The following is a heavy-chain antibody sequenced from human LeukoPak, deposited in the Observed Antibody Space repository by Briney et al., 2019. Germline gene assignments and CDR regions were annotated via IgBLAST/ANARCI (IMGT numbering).Heavy chain of an antibody. Sequence: GGSLRLSCAASGFTFSDYYMNWIRQAPGKGLECVSYISGSGGTIYYADSVKGRFTISRDNAKNSLYLQMNSLRAEDTAVYYCARVGAGDYYYYYYMDVWGKGTTVTVSS. CDR1: GFTFSDYY. D-gene: IGHD2-21*02. CDR3: ARVGAGDYYYYYYMDV. J-gene: IGHJ6*03. CDR2: ISGSGGTI. V-gene: IGHV3-11*04.